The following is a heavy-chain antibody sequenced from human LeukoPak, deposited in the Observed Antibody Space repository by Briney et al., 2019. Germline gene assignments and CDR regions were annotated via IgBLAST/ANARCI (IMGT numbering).Heavy chain of an antibody. D-gene: IGHD3-10*01. V-gene: IGHV1-8*01. CDR1: GYTFTSYD. J-gene: IGHJ4*02. CDR3: ARGPPLNYGSGSYSNY. Sequence: GASVKVSCKASGYTFTSYDINWVRQATGQGLEWMGWMNPNSGNTGYAQKFQGRVTMTRNTSISTAYMELSSLRSEDTAVYYCARGPPLNYGSGSYSNYWGQGTLVTVSS. CDR2: MNPNSGNT.